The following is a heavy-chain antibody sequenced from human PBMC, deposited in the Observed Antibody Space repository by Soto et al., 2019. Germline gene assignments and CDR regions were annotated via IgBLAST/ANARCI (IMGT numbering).Heavy chain of an antibody. D-gene: IGHD3-9*01. CDR3: ARDRPTTWFRTGMDV. CDR2: IRPTGDLA. J-gene: IGHJ6*02. CDR1: GDTFTDYY. V-gene: IGHV1-46*01. Sequence: WASVKVSCKASGDTFTDYYIHWVRQAPGQGPEWMGVIRPTGDLANYAQKFQGRVTVTRDTSTSTVYMELRSLRSEDTAVYYCARDRPTTWFRTGMDVWGQGTTVTVSS.